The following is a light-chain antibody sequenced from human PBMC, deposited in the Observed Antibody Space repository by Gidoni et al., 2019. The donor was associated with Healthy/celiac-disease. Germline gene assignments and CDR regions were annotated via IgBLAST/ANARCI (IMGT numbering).Light chain of an antibody. V-gene: IGKV1-39*01. CDR2: AAS. CDR3: QRSYSTPT. Sequence: DIQMTQSPSSLSASVGDRVTITCRASQSISSYLNWYQQKPGKAPKLLIYAASSLRSGVPSRFSGSGSGTDFTLTISSLQPEDFATYYCQRSYSTPTFGQGTKVEIK. J-gene: IGKJ1*01. CDR1: QSISSY.